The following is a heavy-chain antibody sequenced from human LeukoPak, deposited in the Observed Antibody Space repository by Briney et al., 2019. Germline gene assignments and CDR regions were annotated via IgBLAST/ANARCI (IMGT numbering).Heavy chain of an antibody. J-gene: IGHJ6*03. Sequence: SETLSLTCTVSGGSISSSSYYWGWIRQPPGNGLEWIGSIYYSGSTYYNPSLKSRVTISVDTSKNQVSLKLSSVTAADTAVYYCARGPAYSSSWYDNYYYMDVWGKGTTVTISS. CDR3: ARGPAYSSSWYDNYYYMDV. D-gene: IGHD6-13*01. CDR1: GGSISSSSYY. V-gene: IGHV4-39*07. CDR2: IYYSGST.